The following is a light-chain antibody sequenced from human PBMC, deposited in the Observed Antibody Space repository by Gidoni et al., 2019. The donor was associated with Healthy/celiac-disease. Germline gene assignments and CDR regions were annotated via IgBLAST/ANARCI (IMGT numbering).Light chain of an antibody. CDR1: QSSSSY. CDR3: QQSYSTPPYT. Sequence: DIQMTQSPSSLSASVGDRVTITCRASQSSSSYLNWYQQKPGKAPKLLIYAASSLQSGVPSRFSGSESGTDFTLTISSLQPEDFATYYCQQSYSTPPYTCGQGTKLEIK. J-gene: IGKJ2*01. V-gene: IGKV1-39*01. CDR2: AAS.